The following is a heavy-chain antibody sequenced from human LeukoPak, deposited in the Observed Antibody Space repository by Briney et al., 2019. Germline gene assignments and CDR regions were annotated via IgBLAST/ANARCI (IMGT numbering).Heavy chain of an antibody. V-gene: IGHV3-23*01. J-gene: IGHJ4*02. CDR2: ISGSGGNT. Sequence: GGSLRLSCAVSGFSFSSYAMSWVRQAPGKGLEWVSAISGSGGNTYYADSVKGRFTISRDNAKNSLYLQMNSLRAEDTALYYCAKDWGEAAAGPLDYWGQGTLVTVSS. CDR1: GFSFSSYA. D-gene: IGHD6-13*01. CDR3: AKDWGEAAAGPLDY.